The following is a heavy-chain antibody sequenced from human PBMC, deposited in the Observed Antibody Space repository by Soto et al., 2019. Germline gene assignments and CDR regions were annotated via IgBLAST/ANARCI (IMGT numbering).Heavy chain of an antibody. CDR1: EFTFSDYA. Sequence: EVQLLESGGGLVQPGGSLRLSCGASEFTFSDYAMTWVRQPPGKGLEWVATISSSGVATYYADSVKGRFTISRDNSKNTVYLQVTTLRDEDTAVYYCAKVMLRGRWVSDFWGQGTLVTVSS. V-gene: IGHV3-23*01. J-gene: IGHJ4*02. CDR3: AKVMLRGRWVSDF. D-gene: IGHD2-8*01. CDR2: ISSSGVAT.